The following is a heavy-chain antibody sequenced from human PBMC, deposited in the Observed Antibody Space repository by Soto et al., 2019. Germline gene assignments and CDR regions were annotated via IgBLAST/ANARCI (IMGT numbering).Heavy chain of an antibody. CDR3: ARDGAGYYDSSGYYFNWFDP. CDR2: ISYDGSNK. V-gene: IGHV3-30-3*01. J-gene: IGHJ5*02. Sequence: QVQLMESGGGVVQPGRSLRLSCAASGFTFSSYAMHWVRQAPGKGLEWVAVISYDGSNKYYADSVKGRFTISRDNSKNTLYLQMNSLRAEDTAVYYCARDGAGYYDSSGYYFNWFDPWGQGTLVTVSS. D-gene: IGHD3-22*01. CDR1: GFTFSSYA.